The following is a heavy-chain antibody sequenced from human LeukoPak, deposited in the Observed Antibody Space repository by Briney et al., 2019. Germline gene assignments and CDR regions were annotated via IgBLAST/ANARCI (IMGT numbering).Heavy chain of an antibody. Sequence: PGGSLRLSCAASGFTFSSYSMNWVRQTPGKGLVWVSRISSDGSITNYADSVMGRFTISRDNAKNTLYLQMNSLRDEDTAVYYCARAKRGYSGYAHFDYWGQGTLVTVSS. CDR3: ARAKRGYSGYAHFDY. J-gene: IGHJ4*02. CDR2: ISSDGSIT. CDR1: GFTFSSYS. V-gene: IGHV3-74*01. D-gene: IGHD5-12*01.